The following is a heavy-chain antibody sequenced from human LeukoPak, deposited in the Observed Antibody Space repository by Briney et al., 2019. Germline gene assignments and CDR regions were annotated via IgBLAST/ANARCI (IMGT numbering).Heavy chain of an antibody. Sequence: PSETLSLTCTVSGGPISSNNYYWGWIRQPPGKGLEWIGTIYYSGTTYYNPSLKSRVTISVDTSKNQFSLNLNSVTAADTALYYCARHFPYIDYTGWKQGWFDPWGQGTLVTVSS. CDR3: ARHFPYIDYTGWKQGWFDP. CDR2: IYYSGTT. V-gene: IGHV4-39*01. J-gene: IGHJ5*02. D-gene: IGHD6-19*01. CDR1: GGPISSNNYY.